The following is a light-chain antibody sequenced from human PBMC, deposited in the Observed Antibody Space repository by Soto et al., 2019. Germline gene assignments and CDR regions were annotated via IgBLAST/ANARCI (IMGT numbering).Light chain of an antibody. CDR3: QQYNNWLGT. Sequence: EIVTTQSPATLSVSPGERATLSCRASQSVSSNLAWYQQKPGQAPRLLIYGASTRATGIPARFSGSGSGTEFTLTISSLQSEDFAVYYCQQYNNWLGTFGQGTKVDI. CDR2: GAS. V-gene: IGKV3-15*01. CDR1: QSVSSN. J-gene: IGKJ1*01.